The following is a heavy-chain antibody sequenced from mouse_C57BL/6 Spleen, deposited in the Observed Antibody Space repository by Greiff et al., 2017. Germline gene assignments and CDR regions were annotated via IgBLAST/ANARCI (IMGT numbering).Heavy chain of an antibody. V-gene: IGHV1-64*01. CDR3: ARNWGGTEAYYAMDY. CDR1: GYTFTSYW. J-gene: IGHJ4*01. D-gene: IGHD3-3*01. CDR2: IHPNSGST. Sequence: VQLQQPGAELVKPGASVKLSCKASGYTFTSYWMHWVKQRPGQGLEWIGMIHPNSGSTNYNEKFKSKATLTVDKSSSTAYMQLSSLTSEDSAVYYCARNWGGTEAYYAMDYWGQGTSVTVSS.